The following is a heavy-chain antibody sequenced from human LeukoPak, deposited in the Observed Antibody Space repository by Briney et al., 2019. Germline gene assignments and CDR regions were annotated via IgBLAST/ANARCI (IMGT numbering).Heavy chain of an antibody. CDR1: GYTLTELS. V-gene: IGHV1-24*01. Sequence: GASVKVSCKVSGYTLTELSMHWVRQAPGKGLEWMGGFDPEDGETIYAQKFQGRVTMTEDTSTDTAYMELSSLRSEDTAVYYCARVRKPDYDILTGYYQFDYWGQGTLVTVSS. CDR2: FDPEDGET. D-gene: IGHD3-9*01. CDR3: ARVRKPDYDILTGYYQFDY. J-gene: IGHJ4*02.